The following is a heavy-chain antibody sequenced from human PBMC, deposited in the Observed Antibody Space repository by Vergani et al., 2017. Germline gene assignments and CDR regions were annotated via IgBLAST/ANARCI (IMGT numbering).Heavy chain of an antibody. V-gene: IGHV4-31*03. CDR2: IYYSGST. J-gene: IGHJ4*02. CDR1: GGSISSGGYY. Sequence: QVQLQESGPGLVKPSQTLSLTCTVSGGSISSGGYYWSWIRQHPGKGLEWIGYIYYSGSTYYNPSLKSRVTISVDTSKNQFSLNLSSVTAADTAVYYCARSQRSGYSSGWYGGVYDYWGQGTLVTVSS. D-gene: IGHD6-19*01. CDR3: ARSQRSGYSSGWYGGVYDY.